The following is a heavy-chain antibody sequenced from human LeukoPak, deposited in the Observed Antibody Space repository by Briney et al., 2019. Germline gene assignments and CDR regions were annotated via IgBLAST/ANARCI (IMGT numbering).Heavy chain of an antibody. CDR2: ISGSGGST. J-gene: IGHJ1*01. CDR1: GFTFSSYA. V-gene: IGHV3-23*01. D-gene: IGHD3-10*01. CDR3: AREGAGFQH. Sequence: GGSLRLSCAASGFTFSSYAMSWVRQAPGEGREWVSAISGSGGSTYYADSVKGRFTSSRDNSKNTLYLQMSSLRAEDTGVYYCAREGAGFQHWGQGTLVTVSS.